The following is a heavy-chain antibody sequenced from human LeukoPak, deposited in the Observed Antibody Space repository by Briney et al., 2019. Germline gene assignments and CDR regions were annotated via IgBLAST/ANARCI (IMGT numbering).Heavy chain of an antibody. CDR3: ARAASWSPIGDSYYYMDV. J-gene: IGHJ6*03. CDR1: GYTFTDYY. Sequence: ASVKVSCKASGYTFTDYYMHWVRQAPGQGLEWMGIINPSGGSTSYAQKFQGRVTMTRDMSTSTVYMELSGLRSEDTAVYYYARAASWSPIGDSYYYMDVWGKGTTVAISS. CDR2: INPSGGST. D-gene: IGHD6-13*01. V-gene: IGHV1-46*01.